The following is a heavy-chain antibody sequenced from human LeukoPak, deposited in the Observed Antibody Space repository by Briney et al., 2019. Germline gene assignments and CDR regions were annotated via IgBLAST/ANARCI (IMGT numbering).Heavy chain of an antibody. Sequence: SETLSLTCTVSGVSISSSNSYWGWIRQPPGKGLEWIGSIYYSGSTYYNPSLESRLIISVDTSKNRFSLRLTYVTAADTAVYYCARATRHNGDYPDFDFWGQGTLVTVSS. CDR2: IYYSGST. D-gene: IGHD4-17*01. CDR3: ARATRHNGDYPDFDF. V-gene: IGHV4-39*07. CDR1: GVSISSSNSY. J-gene: IGHJ4*02.